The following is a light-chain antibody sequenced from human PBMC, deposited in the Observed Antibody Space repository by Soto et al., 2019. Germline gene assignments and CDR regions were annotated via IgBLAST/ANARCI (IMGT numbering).Light chain of an antibody. CDR1: QSVSNNY. CDR2: GSS. Sequence: EVVLTQSPGTLSLSPGERATLSCRASQSVSNNYFAWYQQKPGQAPRLLIFGSSDRATGTPDRFSGSGSGTDFTLTISRLDPEDFAVYYCQQYGSSPPYTFGQGTKLEIK. CDR3: QQYGSSPPYT. J-gene: IGKJ2*01. V-gene: IGKV3-20*01.